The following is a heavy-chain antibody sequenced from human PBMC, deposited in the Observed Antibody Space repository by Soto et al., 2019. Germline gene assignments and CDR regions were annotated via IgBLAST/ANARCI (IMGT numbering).Heavy chain of an antibody. V-gene: IGHV1-46*01. Sequence: QVQLVQSGAEVKKPGASVRVSCKASGYPFMTYYMHWLRQAPGQGPEWMGIINPSGGSTTYAQKFQGRVTMTRDTSTTTVYMELRSLKSEDTAVYYCAKGRSGSYSEFDYWGQGTLVTVSS. D-gene: IGHD1-26*01. J-gene: IGHJ4*02. CDR3: AKGRSGSYSEFDY. CDR1: GYPFMTYY. CDR2: INPSGGST.